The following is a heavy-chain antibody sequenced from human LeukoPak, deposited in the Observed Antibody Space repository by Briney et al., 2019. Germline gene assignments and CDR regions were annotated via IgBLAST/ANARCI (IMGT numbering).Heavy chain of an antibody. J-gene: IGHJ3*02. Sequence: PSETLSLTCTVSGGSISSYYWSWLRQPPGKGLEWIGYIYYSGSTNYNPSLKSRVTISVDTSKNQFSLKLSSVTAADTAVYYCARDFRYSSGWYENDAFDIWGQGTMVTVSS. CDR1: GGSISSYY. V-gene: IGHV4-59*01. CDR2: IYYSGST. CDR3: ARDFRYSSGWYENDAFDI. D-gene: IGHD6-19*01.